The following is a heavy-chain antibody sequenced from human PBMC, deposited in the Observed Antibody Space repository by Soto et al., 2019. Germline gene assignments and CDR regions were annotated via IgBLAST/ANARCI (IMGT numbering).Heavy chain of an antibody. CDR1: GFTFSSYA. D-gene: IGHD2-15*01. J-gene: IGHJ4*02. CDR3: AKDEALSGGSCYWDY. CDR2: ISGSGGST. Sequence: EVQPLESGGGLVQPGGSLRLSCAASGFTFSSYAMSWVRQAPGKGLEWVSAISGSGGSTYYADSVKGRFTISRDNSKNTLYLQMNSLRAEDTAVYYCAKDEALSGGSCYWDYWGQGTLVTVSS. V-gene: IGHV3-23*01.